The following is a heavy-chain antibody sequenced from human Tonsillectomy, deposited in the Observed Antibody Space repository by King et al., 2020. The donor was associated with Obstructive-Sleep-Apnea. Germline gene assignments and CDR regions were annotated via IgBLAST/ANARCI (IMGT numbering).Heavy chain of an antibody. Sequence: VQLVESGGGVVQPGTSLRLSCAASGFTSNTFAMHWVRQAPGKGLEWVAVISKDGRNTYYADSVKGRFTISRDNFKSTLYVHMDSLTPDDTAVYYCASLTTVIDGDYWGQGTLVTVSS. V-gene: IGHV3-30*04. CDR2: ISKDGRNT. J-gene: IGHJ4*02. D-gene: IGHD4-11*01. CDR1: GFTSNTFA. CDR3: ASLTTVIDGDY.